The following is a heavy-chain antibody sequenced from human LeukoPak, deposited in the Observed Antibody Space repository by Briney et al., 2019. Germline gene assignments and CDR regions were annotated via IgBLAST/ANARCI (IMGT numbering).Heavy chain of an antibody. J-gene: IGHJ5*02. CDR3: VKDWRRATWFDP. V-gene: IGHV3-64D*06. CDR1: GFTFSNYA. CDR2: INSNGGST. Sequence: GGSLRLSCLASGFTFSNYAMHWVRQAQGKGLEYVSAINSNGGSTYYVDSVKGRFTISRDNSKNTVHLQMSSLRTEDTAVYYCVKDWRRATWFDPWGQGTLVTVSS.